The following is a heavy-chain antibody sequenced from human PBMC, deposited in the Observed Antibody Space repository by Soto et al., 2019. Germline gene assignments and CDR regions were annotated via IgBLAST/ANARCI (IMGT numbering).Heavy chain of an antibody. Sequence: EVQLAASGGGLAQPGGSLRLSCAASGFTLSGYAMDWVRQAPGKGLEYVSGISSNGVGTYYANSVQGRFTISRDNSKNTVYLQMGSLRPEDMAVYYCARRARPYFYYMDVWGKGTTVTVSS. CDR1: GFTLSGYA. CDR2: ISSNGVGT. CDR3: ARRARPYFYYMDV. V-gene: IGHV3-64*01. J-gene: IGHJ6*03. D-gene: IGHD6-6*01.